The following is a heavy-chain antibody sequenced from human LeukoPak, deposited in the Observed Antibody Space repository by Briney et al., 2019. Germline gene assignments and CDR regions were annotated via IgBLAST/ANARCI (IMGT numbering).Heavy chain of an antibody. CDR3: ARVKYQLLYGGRSAGSFDP. D-gene: IGHD2-2*02. Sequence: PSETLSLTCAFYGGSFSGYYWSWIRQPPGKGLEWIGEINHSGSTNYNPSLKSRVTISVDTSKNQFSLKLSSVTAADTAVYYCARVKYQLLYGGRSAGSFDPWGQGTLVTVSS. CDR1: GGSFSGYY. J-gene: IGHJ5*02. CDR2: INHSGST. V-gene: IGHV4-34*01.